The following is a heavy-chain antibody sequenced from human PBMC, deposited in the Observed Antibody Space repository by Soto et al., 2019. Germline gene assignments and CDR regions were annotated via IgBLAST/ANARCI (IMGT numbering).Heavy chain of an antibody. J-gene: IGHJ6*03. CDR1: GFTFSSYG. CDR3: AKDGRLPSVYYYYYMDV. CDR2: ISYDGSNK. Sequence: GGSLRLSCAASGFTFSSYGMHWVRQAPGKGLEWVAVISYDGSNKYYADSVKGRFTISRDNSKNTLYLQMNSLRAEDTAVYYCAKDGRLPSVYYYYYMDVWGKGTTVTVSS. D-gene: IGHD4-17*01. V-gene: IGHV3-30*18.